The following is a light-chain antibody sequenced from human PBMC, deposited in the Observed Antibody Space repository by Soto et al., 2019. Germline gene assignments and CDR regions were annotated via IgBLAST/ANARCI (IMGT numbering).Light chain of an antibody. J-gene: IGLJ3*02. Sequence: QSVLTQPPSASGTPGQRVTISCSGSSSNIGSNYVYWYQQLPGTAPKLLIYNNNQRPSGVPDRFSGSKSGTSASLAISGLRSDDEADYYCAAWDDSLSSWVFGGGTKVTVL. V-gene: IGLV1-47*02. CDR2: NNN. CDR3: AAWDDSLSSWV. CDR1: SSNIGSNY.